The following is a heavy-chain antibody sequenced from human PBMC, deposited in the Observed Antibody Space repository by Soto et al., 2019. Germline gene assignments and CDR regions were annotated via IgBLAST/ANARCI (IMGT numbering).Heavy chain of an antibody. CDR2: INSDGSST. Sequence: EVQLVESGGDLVQPGGSMRLSCAASGFTFSSYWMHWVRQAPGKGLVWLSRINSDGSSTSYADSVKGRFTISRDNAKNTMYLQMNSLRAEDTAVYYCARALSGGSGSPDYWGEGTLVTVSS. D-gene: IGHD3-10*01. J-gene: IGHJ4*02. V-gene: IGHV3-74*01. CDR3: ARALSGGSGSPDY. CDR1: GFTFSSYW.